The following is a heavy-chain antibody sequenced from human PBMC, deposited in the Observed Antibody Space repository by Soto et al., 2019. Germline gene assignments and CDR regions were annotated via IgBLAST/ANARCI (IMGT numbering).Heavy chain of an antibody. CDR2: INHSGST. Sequence: SETLSLTCAVYGGSFSGYYWSWIRQPPGKGLEWIGEINHSGSTNYNPSLKSRVTISVDTSKNQFSLKLSSVTAADTAVYYCARTTYYYGSGSYAEYFQHWGQGTLVT. CDR1: GGSFSGYY. J-gene: IGHJ1*01. V-gene: IGHV4-34*01. D-gene: IGHD3-10*01. CDR3: ARTTYYYGSGSYAEYFQH.